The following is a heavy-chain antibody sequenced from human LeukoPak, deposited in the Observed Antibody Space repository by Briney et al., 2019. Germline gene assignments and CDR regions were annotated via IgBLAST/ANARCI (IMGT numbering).Heavy chain of an antibody. CDR1: GFTFSSYE. CDR3: ARWNFLDC. V-gene: IGHV3-48*03. Sequence: HPGGSLRLSCAASGFTFSSYEMNWVRQAPGKGLEWVSYISSSGSTIYYADSVKGRFTISRDNAKNSLFLQMNSPRAEDTDVYYWARWNFLDCWGQGTLVTVSS. D-gene: IGHD1-7*01. J-gene: IGHJ4*02. CDR2: ISSSGSTI.